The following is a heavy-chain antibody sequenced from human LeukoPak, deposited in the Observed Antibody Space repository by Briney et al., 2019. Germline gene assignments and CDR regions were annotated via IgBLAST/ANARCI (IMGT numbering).Heavy chain of an antibody. V-gene: IGHV3-30*01. CDR1: GFTFSSYA. CDR2: ISYDGSNK. Sequence: GGSLRLSCAASGFTFSSYAMHWVRQAPGKGLEWVAVISYDGSNKYYANSVKGRFTISRDNSKNTLYLQMNSLRAEDTAVYYCARDRPYCTNGVCYTGSDAFDIWGQGTMVTASS. J-gene: IGHJ3*02. D-gene: IGHD2-8*01. CDR3: ARDRPYCTNGVCYTGSDAFDI.